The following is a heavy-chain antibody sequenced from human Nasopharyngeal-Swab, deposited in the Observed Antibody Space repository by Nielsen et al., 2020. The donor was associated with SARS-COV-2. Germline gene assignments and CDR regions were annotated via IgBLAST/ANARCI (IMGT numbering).Heavy chain of an antibody. D-gene: IGHD2-21*02. Sequence: GESLKISCAASGFTFSSYAMSWVRQAPGKGLKWVSAISGSGGSTYYADSVKGRFTISRDNSKNTLYLQMNSLRAEDTAVYYCAKVVRGYCGGDCPDWYFDLWGRGTLVTVSS. V-gene: IGHV3-23*01. CDR3: AKVVRGYCGGDCPDWYFDL. CDR1: GFTFSSYA. CDR2: ISGSGGST. J-gene: IGHJ2*01.